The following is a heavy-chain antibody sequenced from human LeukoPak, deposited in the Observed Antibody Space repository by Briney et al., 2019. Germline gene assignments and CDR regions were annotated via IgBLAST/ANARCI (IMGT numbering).Heavy chain of an antibody. V-gene: IGHV4-61*01. CDR3: ARDRVRGNSNPYFDY. CDR1: GGSVSSGTYY. CDR2: IYYSGST. J-gene: IGHJ4*02. Sequence: PSETLSLTCTVSGGSVSSGTYYWSWIRQPPGKGLEWIGYIYYSGSTNYNPSLKSRVTISVDTSKNRFSLKLSSVTAADTAVYYCARDRVRGNSNPYFDYWGQGTLVTVS. D-gene: IGHD4-11*01.